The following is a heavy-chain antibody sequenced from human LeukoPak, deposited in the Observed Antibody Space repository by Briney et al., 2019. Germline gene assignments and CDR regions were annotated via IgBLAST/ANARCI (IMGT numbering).Heavy chain of an antibody. Sequence: SETLSLTCAVSGYSISSGYYWGWIRQPPGKGLEWIGSIYHSGSTYYNPSLKSRVTISVDTSRNQFSLKLSSVTAADTAVYYCARDLSAVAGPRSAFDIWGQGTMVTVSS. V-gene: IGHV4-38-2*02. D-gene: IGHD6-19*01. J-gene: IGHJ3*02. CDR2: IYHSGST. CDR3: ARDLSAVAGPRSAFDI. CDR1: GYSISSGYY.